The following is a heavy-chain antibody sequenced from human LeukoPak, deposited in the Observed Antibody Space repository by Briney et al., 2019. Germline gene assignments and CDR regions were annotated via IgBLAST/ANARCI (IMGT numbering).Heavy chain of an antibody. D-gene: IGHD4-23*01. V-gene: IGHV1-18*01. CDR3: ARDPGYGGKPEYYFDY. Sequence: ASVKVSCKASGYTFTSYAMHWVRQAPGQGLEWMGWISAYNGNTNYAQKLQGRVTMTTDTSTSTAYMELRSLRSDDTAVYYCARDPGYGGKPEYYFDYWGQGTLVTVSS. J-gene: IGHJ4*02. CDR2: ISAYNGNT. CDR1: GYTFTSYA.